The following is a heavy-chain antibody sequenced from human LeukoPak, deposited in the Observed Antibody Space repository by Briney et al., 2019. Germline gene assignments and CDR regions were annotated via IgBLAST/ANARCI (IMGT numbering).Heavy chain of an antibody. CDR2: MDPNSGNS. J-gene: IGHJ4*02. V-gene: IGHV1-8*01. CDR1: GYTFTSYD. CDR3: ARSLTVTTRPAGY. Sequence: ASVKVSCKASGYTFTSYDINWVRQATGQGLEWMGWMDPNSGNSEYAQKFRGRVTMTRNTSISTAYMELSGLRSEDTAIYYCARSLTVTTRPAGYWGQGTLVTVSS. D-gene: IGHD4-17*01.